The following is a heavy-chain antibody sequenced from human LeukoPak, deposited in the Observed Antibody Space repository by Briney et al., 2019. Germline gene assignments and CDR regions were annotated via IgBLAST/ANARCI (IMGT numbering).Heavy chain of an antibody. CDR3: ARDMGTSYLSSFDY. J-gene: IGHJ4*02. CDR1: GGSISGYY. Sequence: SETLSLTCTVSGGSISGYYWTWIRQPPGKGLEWIGYMYYNGNTNYNPSLKSRVTISVDPSKNQFSLKLTSVTTADTAVYYCARDMGTSYLSSFDYWGQGTLVTVSS. D-gene: IGHD6-6*01. CDR2: MYYNGNT. V-gene: IGHV4-59*12.